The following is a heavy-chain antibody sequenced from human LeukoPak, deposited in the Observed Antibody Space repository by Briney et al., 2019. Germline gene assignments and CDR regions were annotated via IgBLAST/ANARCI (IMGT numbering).Heavy chain of an antibody. J-gene: IGHJ4*02. V-gene: IGHV4-59*08. Sequence: PSETLSLTCTVSGGSISSYYWSWIRQPPGKGLEWIGYIYYSGSTNYNPSLKSRVTISVDTTKNQFSLKLSSVPAADTAVYYWARGHGVAQGVVDYWGQGTLVTVSS. CDR2: IYYSGST. CDR3: ARGHGVAQGVVDY. CDR1: GGSISSYY. D-gene: IGHD3-3*01.